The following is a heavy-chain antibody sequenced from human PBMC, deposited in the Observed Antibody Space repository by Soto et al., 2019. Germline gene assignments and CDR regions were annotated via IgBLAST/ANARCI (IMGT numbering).Heavy chain of an antibody. CDR3: ATAAGYGSGSYYHYGMDV. D-gene: IGHD3-10*01. Sequence: AASVKVSCKVSGYTLTELSMHWVRQAPGKGLEWMGGFDPEDGETIYAQKFQGRVTMTEDTSTDTAYMELSSLRSEDTAVYYCATAAGYGSGSYYHYGMDVWGQGTTVTVSS. V-gene: IGHV1-24*01. CDR1: GYTLTELS. CDR2: FDPEDGET. J-gene: IGHJ6*02.